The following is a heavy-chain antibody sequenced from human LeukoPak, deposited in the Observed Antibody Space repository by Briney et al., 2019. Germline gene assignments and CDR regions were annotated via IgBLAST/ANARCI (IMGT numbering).Heavy chain of an antibody. D-gene: IGHD3-9*01. CDR2: IYYSGST. CDR1: GGSISSYY. V-gene: IGHV4-59*08. J-gene: IGHJ4*02. Sequence: PSETLSLTCIFYGGSISSYYWRWIRQPPGQVLEWIGYIYYSGSTNYNPSLKSRVTISGDTSKNQYSLQLSSVAAADTAVYYCASHGRYFNWLPSDYWGQGTLVTVSS. CDR3: ASHGRYFNWLPSDY.